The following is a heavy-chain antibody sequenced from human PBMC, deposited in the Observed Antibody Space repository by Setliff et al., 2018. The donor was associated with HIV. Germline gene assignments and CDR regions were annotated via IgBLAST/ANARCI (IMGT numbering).Heavy chain of an antibody. D-gene: IGHD5-12*01. Sequence: ASVKVSCKASGGAFSSYGFNWVRQAPGQGLEWMGWINPNNGGTNYAQKFQGRVAMTRDTSTSTVYMELSSLRSEDTAVYYCASAGAWQRNALDIWGQGTMVTVSS. CDR3: ASAGAWQRNALDI. CDR1: GGAFSSYG. J-gene: IGHJ3*02. V-gene: IGHV1-2*02. CDR2: INPNNGGT.